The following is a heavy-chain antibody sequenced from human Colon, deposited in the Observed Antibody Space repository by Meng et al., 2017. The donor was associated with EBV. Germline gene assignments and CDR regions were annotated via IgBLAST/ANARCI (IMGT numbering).Heavy chain of an antibody. J-gene: IGHJ4*02. CDR3: ARVSSGWDYFDY. CDR1: GGSVSSGCYY. CDR2: IYYSRST. Sequence: VPPQESGRGLVKPSQTPSLTCTVSGGSVSSGCYYWTWIRQHPGKGLEWFGHIYYSRSTFYNPSLKRRVIISIDTSKNQFSLNLRSVTAADTAVYYCARVSSGWDYFDYWGQGTLVTVSS. D-gene: IGHD6-19*01. V-gene: IGHV4-31*03.